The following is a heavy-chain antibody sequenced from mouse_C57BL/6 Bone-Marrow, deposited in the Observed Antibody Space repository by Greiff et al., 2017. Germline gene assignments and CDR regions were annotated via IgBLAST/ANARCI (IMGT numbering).Heavy chain of an antibody. J-gene: IGHJ3*01. CDR2: IRSKSNNYAT. Sequence: EVQLVESGGGLVQPKGSLKLPCAASGFSFNTYAMNWVRQAPGKGLEWVARIRSKSNNYATYYADSVKDRFTISRDDSESMLYLQMNNVKTEDTAMYYCVRQGGNYGWFAYWGQGTLVTVSA. CDR3: VRQGGNYGWFAY. V-gene: IGHV10-1*01. D-gene: IGHD2-1*01. CDR1: GFSFNTYA.